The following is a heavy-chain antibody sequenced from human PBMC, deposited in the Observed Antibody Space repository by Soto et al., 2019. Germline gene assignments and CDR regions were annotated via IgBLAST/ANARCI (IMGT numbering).Heavy chain of an antibody. CDR2: IGPPPHP. CDR1: GLTFSNFD. J-gene: IGHJ6*02. V-gene: IGHV3-13*05. D-gene: IGHD2-2*02. CDR3: APAYTGRLPRRADYYHAMDV. Sequence: WGSLRLSCSPSGLTFSNFDMHWFRQVRGKGMESVSPIGPPPHPYYLGSMKGRFTISRENAKTSVYLQMNYLKAGDSALYHCAPAYTGRLPRRADYYHAMDVWRQETTVPASS.